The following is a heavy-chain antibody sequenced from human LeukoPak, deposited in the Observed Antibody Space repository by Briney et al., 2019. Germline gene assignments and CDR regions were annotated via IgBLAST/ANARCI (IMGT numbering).Heavy chain of an antibody. Sequence: PGGSLRLSCAASGFTFSSYIMNWVRQAPGKGLEWVSSISSSSSYIYYADSVKGRFTISRDNAKNSLYLQMNSLRAEDTAVYYCATYSGYDWPPFDYWGQGTLVTVSS. CDR3: ATYSGYDWPPFDY. CDR2: ISSSSSYI. CDR1: GFTFSSYI. V-gene: IGHV3-21*01. D-gene: IGHD5-12*01. J-gene: IGHJ4*02.